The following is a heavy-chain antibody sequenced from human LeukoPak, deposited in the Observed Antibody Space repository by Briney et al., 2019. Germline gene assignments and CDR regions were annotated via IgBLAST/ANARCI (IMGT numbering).Heavy chain of an antibody. CDR2: INHSGST. CDR3: ARSAEAPGMPQEF. V-gene: IGHV4-34*01. D-gene: IGHD6-13*01. CDR1: GGSFSGYY. Sequence: SETLSLTCAVYGGSFSGYYWSWIRQPPGKGLEWIGEINHSGSTNYNPSLKSRVTISVDTSKNQFSLKLTSLTAADTAVYYCARSAEAPGMPQEFWGQGTLVTVSS. J-gene: IGHJ4*02.